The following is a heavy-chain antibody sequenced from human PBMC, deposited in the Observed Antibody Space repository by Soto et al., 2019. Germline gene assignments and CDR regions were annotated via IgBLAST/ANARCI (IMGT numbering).Heavy chain of an antibody. CDR3: ARSSWSAPNAPLGP. CDR1: GYTFTSYG. J-gene: IGHJ5*02. Sequence: ASVKVSCKASGYTFTSYGISWVRQAPGQGLEWMEWISAYNGNTNYAQKLQGRVTMTTDTSTSTAYMELRSLRSDDTAVYYCARSSWSAPNAPLGPWGQGTLVTVSS. CDR2: ISAYNGNT. D-gene: IGHD6-13*01. V-gene: IGHV1-18*01.